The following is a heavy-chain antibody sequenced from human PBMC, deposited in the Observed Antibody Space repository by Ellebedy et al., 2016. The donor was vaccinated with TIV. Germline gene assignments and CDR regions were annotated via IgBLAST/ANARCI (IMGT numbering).Heavy chain of an antibody. CDR1: GFTLSLYW. V-gene: IGHV3-7*01. CDR3: ARAAHFYSYGMDV. CDR2: IKYDGSEK. D-gene: IGHD3-3*02. Sequence: GESLKISXATSGFTLSLYWMSWVRQAPGKGLEWVANIKYDGSEKYYVDSVKGRFTISRGNAKSSLSLQMNGLRAEDTAVYYCARAAHFYSYGMDVWGQGTTVTVS. J-gene: IGHJ6*02.